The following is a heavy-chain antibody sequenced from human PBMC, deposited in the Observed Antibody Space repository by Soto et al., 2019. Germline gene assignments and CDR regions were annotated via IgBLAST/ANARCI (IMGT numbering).Heavy chain of an antibody. V-gene: IGHV3-7*01. J-gene: IGHJ6*02. Sequence: GGSLRLSCAASGFTFSIYWMSWVRQAPGKGLEWVANIKQDGSEKYYVDSVKGRFTISRDNAKNSLYLQMNSLRAEDTAVYYCAREDSGYETYYYYYYGMDVWGQGTTVTVSS. CDR3: AREDSGYETYYYYYYGMDV. CDR2: IKQDGSEK. D-gene: IGHD5-12*01. CDR1: GFTFSIYW.